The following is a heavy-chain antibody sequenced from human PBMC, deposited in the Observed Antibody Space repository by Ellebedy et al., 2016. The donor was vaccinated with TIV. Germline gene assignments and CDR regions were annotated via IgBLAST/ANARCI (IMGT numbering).Heavy chain of an antibody. CDR2: ISDDGGTR. D-gene: IGHD4-23*01. CDR1: TFIFTTHV. V-gene: IGHV3-30-3*01. J-gene: IGHJ4*02. CDR3: ASGFEYGGLSPFQD. Sequence: GGSLRLXCAASTFIFTTHVMHWVRQTPDKGLEWLALISDDGGTRSYSDYVKGRFSISRNIPNNKLYLHMDSLKSEDSAVYYCASGFEYGGLSPFQDWGQGTLVTVSS.